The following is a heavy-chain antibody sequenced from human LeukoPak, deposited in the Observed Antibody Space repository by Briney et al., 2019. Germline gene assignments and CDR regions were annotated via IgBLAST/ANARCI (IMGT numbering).Heavy chain of an antibody. CDR3: ARDQSRGYGFDY. CDR1: GYTFTGYD. V-gene: IGHV1-8*01. J-gene: IGHJ4*02. Sequence: GASVKVSCKASGYTFTGYDINWVRQAPGQGLEWMGWMNPNSGNTGYAQKFQGRVTMTRSTSIGTAYMELGSLRSEDTAVYYCARDQSRGYGFDYWGQGTLVTVSS. D-gene: IGHD3-22*01. CDR2: MNPNSGNT.